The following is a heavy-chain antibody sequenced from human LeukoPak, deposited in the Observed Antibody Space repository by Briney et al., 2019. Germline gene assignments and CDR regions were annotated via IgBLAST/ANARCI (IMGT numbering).Heavy chain of an antibody. Sequence: SETLSLTCTVYGGSFSCYYWRWIRQPPPKGRDWIGESNHSRSTNYNPSLKSRVTITADTSKNQFSLKLSSATAADTAVYYCAKYGAGSYSENYYMDVWGKGTTVTVSS. CDR1: GGSFSCYY. D-gene: IGHD3-10*01. CDR2: SNHSRST. J-gene: IGHJ6*03. V-gene: IGHV4-34*01. CDR3: AKYGAGSYSENYYMDV.